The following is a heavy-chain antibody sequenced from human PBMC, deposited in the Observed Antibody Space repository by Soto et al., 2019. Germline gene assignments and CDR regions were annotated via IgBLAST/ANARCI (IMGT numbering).Heavy chain of an antibody. CDR1: GFTFSRSV. CDR3: ARRFCRSSPCRGNDAFDI. Sequence: QVQLVESGGGVVQPGRSLRLSCAASGFTFSRSVIHWVRQAPGKGLEWVAVMSFDGNTIYYADSVKGRCTISRDNSKNMQYLQMNSLITEDTAVYYCARRFCRSSPCRGNDAFDIWGQGTRVTVSS. V-gene: IGHV3-30-3*01. J-gene: IGHJ3*02. D-gene: IGHD2-2*01. CDR2: MSFDGNTI.